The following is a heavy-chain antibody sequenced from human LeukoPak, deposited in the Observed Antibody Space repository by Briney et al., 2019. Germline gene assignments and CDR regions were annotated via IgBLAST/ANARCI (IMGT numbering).Heavy chain of an antibody. J-gene: IGHJ4*02. Sequence: RASVKVSCKASGGTFSSYAISWVRQAPGQGLEWMGGIIPIFGTANYAQKFQGRVTITADESTSTAYMELSSLRSEDTAVYYCARDDYGDYLGFDYWGQGTLVTVSS. CDR1: GGTFSSYA. CDR2: IIPIFGTA. V-gene: IGHV1-69*13. D-gene: IGHD4-17*01. CDR3: ARDDYGDYLGFDY.